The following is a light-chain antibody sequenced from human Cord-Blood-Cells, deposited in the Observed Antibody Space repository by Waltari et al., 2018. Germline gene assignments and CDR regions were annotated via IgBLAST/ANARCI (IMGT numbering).Light chain of an antibody. CDR1: QSVSSSY. CDR2: GAS. CDR3: QQYGSSPLT. V-gene: IGKV3-20*01. J-gene: IGKJ4*01. Sequence: DIVLPQSPGTPSLSPGERATLSCRASQSVSSSYLAWDQQKPGQAPRLLIYGASSRTTGIPDRFSGSGSGTDFTLTISRLEPEDFAVYYCQQYGSSPLTFGGGTKVEIK.